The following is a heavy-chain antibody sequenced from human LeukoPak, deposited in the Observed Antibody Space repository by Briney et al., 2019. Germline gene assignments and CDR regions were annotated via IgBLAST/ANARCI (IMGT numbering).Heavy chain of an antibody. J-gene: IGHJ6*03. Sequence: ASETLSLTCTVSGGSISSSSYYWGWIRQPPGKGLEWSGSIYYSGSTYYNPSLKSRVTISVDTSKNQFSLKLSSVTAADTAVYYCVRVPLKACVQQRRYYYYYMDVWVKGTTVTVSS. D-gene: IGHD6-13*01. V-gene: IGHV4-39*07. CDR3: VRVPLKACVQQRRYYYYYMDV. CDR2: IYYSGST. CDR1: GGSISSSSYY.